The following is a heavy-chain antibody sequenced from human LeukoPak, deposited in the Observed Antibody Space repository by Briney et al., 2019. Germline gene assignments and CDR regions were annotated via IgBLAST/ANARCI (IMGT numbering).Heavy chain of an antibody. CDR2: INPNSGGT. D-gene: IGHD3-10*01. V-gene: IGHV1-2*02. CDR3: ARATEGPSWFGESWSWFDP. CDR1: GYTFTGYY. J-gene: IGHJ5*02. Sequence: ASVKVSCKASGYTFTGYYMHWVRQAPGQGLEWMGWINPNSGGTNYAQKFQGRVTMTRDTSISTAYMELSRLRSDDTAVYYCARATEGPSWFGESWSWFDPWGQGTLVTVSS.